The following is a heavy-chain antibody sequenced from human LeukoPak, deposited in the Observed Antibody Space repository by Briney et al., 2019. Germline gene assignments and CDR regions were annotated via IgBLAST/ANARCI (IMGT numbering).Heavy chain of an antibody. J-gene: IGHJ4*02. Sequence: GGSLRLSCAASGFTFNTYAMSWVRQAPGKGLEWVSSISSSSSYIYYADSVKGRFTISRDNAKNSLYLQMNNLRAEDTAVYYCARDRPLVATTDWGQGTLVTVSS. CDR3: ARDRPLVATTD. D-gene: IGHD5-12*01. CDR2: ISSSSSYI. V-gene: IGHV3-21*01. CDR1: GFTFNTYA.